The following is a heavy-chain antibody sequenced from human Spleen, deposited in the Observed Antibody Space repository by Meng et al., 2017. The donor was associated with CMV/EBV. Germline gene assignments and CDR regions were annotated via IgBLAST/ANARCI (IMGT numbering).Heavy chain of an antibody. CDR1: GFTFGDYA. J-gene: IGHJ6*02. V-gene: IGHV3-49*04. CDR2: IRSKAYGGTT. CDR3: TRDPYCSSTSCYYYGMDV. D-gene: IGHD2-2*01. Sequence: GESLKISCTASGFTFGDYAMSWVRQASGKGLEWVGFIRSKAYGGTTEYAASVKGRFTISRDDSKSIAYLQMNSLKTEDTAVYYCTRDPYCSSTSCYYYGMDVWGQGTTVTVSS.